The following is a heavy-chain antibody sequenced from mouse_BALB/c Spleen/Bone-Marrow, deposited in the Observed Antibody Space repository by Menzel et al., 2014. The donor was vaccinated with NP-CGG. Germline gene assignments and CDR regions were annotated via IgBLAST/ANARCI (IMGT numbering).Heavy chain of an antibody. V-gene: IGHV5-12-1*01. CDR2: ISSGGGST. Sequence: EVNVVESGGGLVKPGGSLKLSCAASGFAFSSYDMSWVRQTPEKRLEWVAYISSGGGSTYYPGTVKGRFTISRDNAKNTLYLQMSSLKSEDTAMYYCAREVLRDYFDYWGQGTTLTVSS. CDR3: AREVLRDYFDY. CDR1: GFAFSSYD. J-gene: IGHJ2*01. D-gene: IGHD1-1*01.